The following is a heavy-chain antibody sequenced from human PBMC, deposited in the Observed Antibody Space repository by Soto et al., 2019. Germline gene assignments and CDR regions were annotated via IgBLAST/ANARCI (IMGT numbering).Heavy chain of an antibody. Sequence: LVKVSCKASGFTFTTSAVQWVRLARGQHLEWIGWIVVGSGNTNYAQKFHERVTITRYMSTSTAYMELSSLRSEDTAVYYCAAGPSGRKWGMGVWGQGAKVTVYS. J-gene: IGHJ6*02. CDR1: GFTFTTSA. CDR3: AAGPSGRKWGMGV. CDR2: IVVGSGNT. V-gene: IGHV1-58*01. D-gene: IGHD1-26*01.